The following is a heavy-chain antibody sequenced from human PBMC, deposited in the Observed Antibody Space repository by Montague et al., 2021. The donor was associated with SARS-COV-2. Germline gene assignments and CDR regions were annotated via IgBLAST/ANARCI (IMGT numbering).Heavy chain of an antibody. V-gene: IGHV4-39*02. CDR2: IYYSGTT. CDR3: ARGMIRGVTTPFDY. D-gene: IGHD3-10*01. J-gene: IGHJ4*02. Sequence: SETLSLTCSVSSGSIISSGYYWVWIRQPPGKELEWIGNIYYSGTTYYNPSLQSRGTISVDTSKNHLSLRLRSVTAADTAVYFCARGMIRGVTTPFDYWGQGSQVTVSS. CDR1: SGSIISSGYY.